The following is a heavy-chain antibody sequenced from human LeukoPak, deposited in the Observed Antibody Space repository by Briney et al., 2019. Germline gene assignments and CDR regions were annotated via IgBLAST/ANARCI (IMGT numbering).Heavy chain of an antibody. Sequence: GGSLRLSCVVSGFTFRSYAMHWVRKAPGKGLEWVAVISYDGSNKYYADAVKGRFSISRDNYKKTVYLKMNSLRVEETAAYYCARGSGYYYAFSNDYWGQGTLVTVSS. J-gene: IGHJ4*02. V-gene: IGHV3-30-3*01. CDR1: GFTFRSYA. CDR2: ISYDGSNK. D-gene: IGHD3-22*01. CDR3: ARGSGYYYAFSNDY.